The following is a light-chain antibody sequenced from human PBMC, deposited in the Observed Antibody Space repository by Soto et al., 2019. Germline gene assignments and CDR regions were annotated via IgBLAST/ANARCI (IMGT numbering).Light chain of an antibody. V-gene: IGLV1-40*01. CDR1: SSNIGAGYD. CDR2: GND. J-gene: IGLJ3*02. Sequence: QSVLTQPPSVSGAPGQRVTISCTGSSSNIGAGYDVHWYQQFSGKSPKLLIYGNDNRPSGVPDRFSGSKSGTSASLAITGLQAEDEADYYCQSYDSSLSGFWVFGGGTKLTVL. CDR3: QSYDSSLSGFWV.